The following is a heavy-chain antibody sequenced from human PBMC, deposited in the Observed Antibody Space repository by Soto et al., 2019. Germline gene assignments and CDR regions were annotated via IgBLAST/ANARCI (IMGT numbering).Heavy chain of an antibody. J-gene: IGHJ6*02. D-gene: IGHD1-26*01. V-gene: IGHV1-18*01. CDR3: ARSGSVPYYYYGLDV. CDR2: IITYNGDA. CDR1: GYTFSRSG. Sequence: QVQLVQAGAEVRKPGASVKVSCKTSGYTFSRSGISGVRQAPGQGLEWMGWIITYNGDANYAQKLQGRVTMTTDTSTSTAFMELGSLTSDDTAVYYGARSGSVPYYYYGLDVWGQGTTVTVSS.